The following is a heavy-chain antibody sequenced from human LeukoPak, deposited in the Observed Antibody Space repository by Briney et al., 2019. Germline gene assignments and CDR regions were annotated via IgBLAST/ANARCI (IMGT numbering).Heavy chain of an antibody. D-gene: IGHD2-2*01. Sequence: SVRVSCKASGGTFSSYAISWVRQAPGQGLEWMGGIIPIFGTANYAQKFQGRVTITTDESTSTAYMELSSLRSEDTAVYYCARGVVPAANNNWFDPWGQGTLVTVSS. V-gene: IGHV1-69*05. CDR2: IIPIFGTA. J-gene: IGHJ5*02. CDR1: GGTFSSYA. CDR3: ARGVVPAANNNWFDP.